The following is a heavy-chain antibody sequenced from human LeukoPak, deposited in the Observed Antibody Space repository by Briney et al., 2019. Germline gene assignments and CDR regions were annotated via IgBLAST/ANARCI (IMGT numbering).Heavy chain of an antibody. CDR1: GYTFTNYG. CDR3: ARGGRRSGYTEFDY. D-gene: IGHD3-16*02. Sequence: ASVKVSCKASGYTFTNYGISWVRQAPGQGLEWMGWISGYDGNTNHAQNFQGRVAMTTDTSTSTAYMEVRSLRSDDTAMYYCARGGRRSGYTEFDYWGQGTLVTVSS. CDR2: ISGYDGNT. J-gene: IGHJ4*02. V-gene: IGHV1-18*01.